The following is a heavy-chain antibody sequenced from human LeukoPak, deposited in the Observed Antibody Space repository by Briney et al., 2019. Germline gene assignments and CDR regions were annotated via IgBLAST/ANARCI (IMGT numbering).Heavy chain of an antibody. CDR2: ISGNGGST. D-gene: IGHD1-14*01. V-gene: IGHV3-64*01. Sequence: GGSLRLSCAASGFVFNSHSMHWVRQAPGKGLECVSAISGNGGSTYYANSVKGRFTTSRDNSKNTLYLQMGSLRGEDMALYYCAREEPAGSTDYWGQGTLVTVSS. CDR1: GFVFNSHS. J-gene: IGHJ4*02. CDR3: AREEPAGSTDY.